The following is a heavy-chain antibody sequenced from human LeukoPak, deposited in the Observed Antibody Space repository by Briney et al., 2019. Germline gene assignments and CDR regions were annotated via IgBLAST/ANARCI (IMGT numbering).Heavy chain of an antibody. D-gene: IGHD3-10*01. CDR3: ARESREDWYFDL. CDR1: GASITSYY. V-gene: IGHV4-4*07. CDR2: MYTSGST. J-gene: IGHJ2*01. Sequence: PSETLSLTCTVSGASITSYYWSWIRQPAGKGLEWIGRMYTSGSTNYNPSLQSRVTISLDKSKNQFSLKLNSVTAADTAVYYCARESREDWYFDLWGRGTLVTVSS.